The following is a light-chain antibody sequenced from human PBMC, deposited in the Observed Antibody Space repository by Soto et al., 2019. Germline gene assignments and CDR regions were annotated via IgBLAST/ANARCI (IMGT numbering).Light chain of an antibody. Sequence: EIVLTQSPGTLSLSPGDRATLSCRASQSVNSNYLAWYQRKPGQAPRLLIYGASNRATDIPYRFSASGSGTDFTPTITRLEAEDFAVYYCQQYESTPPTFGQGTKVEVK. V-gene: IGKV3-20*01. J-gene: IGKJ1*01. CDR2: GAS. CDR3: QQYESTPPT. CDR1: QSVNSNY.